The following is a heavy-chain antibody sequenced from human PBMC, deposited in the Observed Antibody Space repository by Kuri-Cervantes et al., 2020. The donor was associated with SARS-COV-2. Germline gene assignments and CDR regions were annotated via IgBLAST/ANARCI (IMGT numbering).Heavy chain of an antibody. D-gene: IGHD5-12*01. Sequence: GESLKISCAASGFTISDYYMTWIRQTPGKGLEWVSYISASGEIIYYADSVKGRFTISRDIAKNSLYLQMNSLRAEDTAVYYCARGISYSGYDLDYWGQGTLVTVSS. CDR3: ARGISYSGYDLDY. V-gene: IGHV3-11*04. CDR2: ISASGEII. CDR1: GFTISDYY. J-gene: IGHJ4*02.